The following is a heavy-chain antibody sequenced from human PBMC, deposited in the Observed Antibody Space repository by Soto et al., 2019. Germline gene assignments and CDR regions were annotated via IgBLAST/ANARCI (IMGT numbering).Heavy chain of an antibody. D-gene: IGHD1-7*01. CDR1: GYSFTSYW. J-gene: IGHJ6*02. Sequence: PGESLKISCKGSGYSFTSYWISWVRQMPGKGLEWMGRIDPSDSYTNYSPSFQGHVTISADKSISTAYLQWSSLKASDTAMYYCARPAGTTVFQYYYGMDVWGQGTTVTVSS. CDR3: ARPAGTTVFQYYYGMDV. V-gene: IGHV5-10-1*01. CDR2: IDPSDSYT.